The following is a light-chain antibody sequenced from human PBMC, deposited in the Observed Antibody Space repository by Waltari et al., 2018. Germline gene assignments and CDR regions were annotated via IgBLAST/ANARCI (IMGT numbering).Light chain of an antibody. Sequence: DIQLTQSPSFLSASVGDRVTITCRASQGLYSYLAWYQQKPGKAPNLLIYAASTLQTGVPSRFSGSGSVTEFTLTISSLQPEDFATYYCQQLYSYPFTFGPGTKVDIK. CDR1: QGLYSY. CDR3: QQLYSYPFT. CDR2: AAS. J-gene: IGKJ3*01. V-gene: IGKV1-9*01.